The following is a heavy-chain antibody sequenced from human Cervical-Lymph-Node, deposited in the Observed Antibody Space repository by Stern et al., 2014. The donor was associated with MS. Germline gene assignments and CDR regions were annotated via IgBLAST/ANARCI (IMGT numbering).Heavy chain of an antibody. CDR2: IGTNLGNT. V-gene: IGHV1-18*01. CDR1: GYTFTNYA. D-gene: IGHD6-13*01. Sequence: QVQLVHSGAEVKKPGASVKVSCKASGYTFTNYAISWVRQAPGQDLEWMGWIGTNLGNTNCAQRFQGRVTLATDTSTSTVYMELRSLRSDDTAMYYCRAGADAFDVWGQGTMVTVSS. CDR3: RAGADAFDV. J-gene: IGHJ3*01.